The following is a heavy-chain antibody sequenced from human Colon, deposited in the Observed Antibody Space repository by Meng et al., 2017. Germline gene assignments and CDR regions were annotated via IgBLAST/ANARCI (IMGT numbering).Heavy chain of an antibody. CDR3: ACLRSGN. Sequence: ESLKISCTTSGFTFSGYWMYWVRQAPGKGLVWVSRISPDGTNAQYADSVKGRFTISRDNAKNTLYLQMHSLRAEDTALYYCACLRSGNWGQGTLVTVSS. V-gene: IGHV3-74*01. CDR2: ISPDGTNA. D-gene: IGHD3-10*01. J-gene: IGHJ4*02. CDR1: GFTFSGYW.